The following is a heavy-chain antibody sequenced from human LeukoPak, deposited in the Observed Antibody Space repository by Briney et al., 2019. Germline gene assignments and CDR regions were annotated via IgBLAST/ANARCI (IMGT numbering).Heavy chain of an antibody. V-gene: IGHV1-18*01. CDR2: ISAYNGNT. Sequence: ASVKVSCKASGHTFTSYGISWVRQAPGQGLEWMGWISAYNGNTHYAQKLQGRVTMTTDTSTSTVYMELRSLRSDDTAVYYCARGSPPRRNYDSCGYYSYYFDYWGQGTLVTVSS. CDR3: ARGSPPRRNYDSCGYYSYYFDY. D-gene: IGHD3-22*01. J-gene: IGHJ4*02. CDR1: GHTFTSYG.